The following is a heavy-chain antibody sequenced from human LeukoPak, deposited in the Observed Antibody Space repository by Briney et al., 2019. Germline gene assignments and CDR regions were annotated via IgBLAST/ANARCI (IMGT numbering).Heavy chain of an antibody. V-gene: IGHV4-59*01. CDR2: IYYSGST. J-gene: IGHJ4*02. CDR3: ARFGSLREPIHDF. CDR1: GGSISSYY. Sequence: SETLSLTCTVSGGSISSYYWSWIRQPPGKGLEWIGYIYYSGSTNYNPSLKSRVTISVDTSKNQFSLKLSSVTAADTAVYYCARFGSLREPIHDFWGQGTLVTVSS. D-gene: IGHD3-16*01.